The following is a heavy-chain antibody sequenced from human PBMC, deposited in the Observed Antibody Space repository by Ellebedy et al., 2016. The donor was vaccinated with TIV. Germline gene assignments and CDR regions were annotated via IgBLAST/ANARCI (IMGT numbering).Heavy chain of an antibody. CDR2: ITSAGDT. J-gene: IGHJ4*02. CDR3: ARSAGYYDYVWGSYHFDY. Sequence: GESLKISCAASGFTFSSHDMHWVRQPTGKGLEWVSGITSAGDTYYLGSVKGRFIISRDSAKNSLYLQMNSLRAEDTAVYYCARSAGYYDYVWGSYHFDYWGQGTLVTVSS. V-gene: IGHV3-13*01. D-gene: IGHD3-16*01. CDR1: GFTFSSHD.